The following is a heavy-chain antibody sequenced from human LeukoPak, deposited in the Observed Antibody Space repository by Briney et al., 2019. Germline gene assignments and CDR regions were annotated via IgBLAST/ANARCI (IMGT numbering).Heavy chain of an antibody. V-gene: IGHV3-23*01. CDR3: AKDQGDCSSTSCYGGDY. J-gene: IGHJ4*02. Sequence: GGSLRLSCAASGFTFSSYAMSWVRQAPGKGLEWVSAISGSGGSTYYADSVKGRFTISRGNSKNTLYLQMNSLRAEDTAVYYCAKDQGDCSSTSCYGGDYWGQGTLVTVSS. CDR1: GFTFSSYA. CDR2: ISGSGGST. D-gene: IGHD2-2*01.